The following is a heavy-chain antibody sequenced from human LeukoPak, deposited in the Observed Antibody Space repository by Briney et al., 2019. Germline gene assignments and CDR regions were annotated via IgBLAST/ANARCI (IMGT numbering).Heavy chain of an antibody. Sequence: SETLSLTCTVSGGSISIYYWSWLRQPPGKGLEWIGYIYYSGSTNYNPSLKSRVTISVDTSKNQFSLKLSSVTAADTAVYYCARQEWLSVDYWGQGTLVTVSS. J-gene: IGHJ4*02. CDR2: IYYSGST. V-gene: IGHV4-59*01. D-gene: IGHD3-3*01. CDR1: GGSISIYY. CDR3: ARQEWLSVDY.